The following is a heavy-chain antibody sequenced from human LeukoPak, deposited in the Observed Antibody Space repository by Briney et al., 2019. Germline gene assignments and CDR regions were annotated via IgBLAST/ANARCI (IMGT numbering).Heavy chain of an antibody. Sequence: PSETLSLTCAVHGGSFSGYYWSWIRQPPGKGLEWIGEINHSGSTNYNPSLKSRVTISVDTSKNQFSLKLSSVTAAATAVYYCARGSHLLWFGELTDFDYWGQGTLVTVSS. J-gene: IGHJ4*02. D-gene: IGHD3-10*01. CDR2: INHSGST. CDR3: ARGSHLLWFGELTDFDY. CDR1: GGSFSGYY. V-gene: IGHV4-34*01.